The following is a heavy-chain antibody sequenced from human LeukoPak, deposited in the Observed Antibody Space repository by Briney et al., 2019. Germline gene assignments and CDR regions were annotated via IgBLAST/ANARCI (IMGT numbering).Heavy chain of an antibody. CDR3: ARVRVVPAPLGWFDP. D-gene: IGHD2-2*01. CDR2: INHSGST. Sequence: PSETLSLTCTVSGGSISSNIYYWGWIRQPPGKGLEWIGEINHSGSTNYNPSLKSRVTISVDTSKNQFSLKLSSVTAADTAVYYCARVRVVPAPLGWFDPWGQGTLVTVSS. J-gene: IGHJ5*02. CDR1: GGSISSNIYY. V-gene: IGHV4-39*07.